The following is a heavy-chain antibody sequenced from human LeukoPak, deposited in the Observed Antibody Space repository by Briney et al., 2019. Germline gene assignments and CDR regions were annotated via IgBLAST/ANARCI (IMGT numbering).Heavy chain of an antibody. CDR1: EFTFSDYY. J-gene: IGHJ6*02. CDR3: ARDRPHQGMDV. Sequence: GGPLRLSCAASEFTFSDYYMSWIRQAPGKGLEWVSYISSSGSTIYYADSVKGRFTISRDNAKNTLYLQMNSLKAEDTAVYYCARDRPHQGMDVWGQGTTVTVSS. CDR2: ISSSGSTI. V-gene: IGHV3-11*04.